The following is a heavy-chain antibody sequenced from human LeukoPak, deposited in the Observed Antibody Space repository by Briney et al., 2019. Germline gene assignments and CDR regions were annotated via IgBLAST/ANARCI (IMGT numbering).Heavy chain of an antibody. V-gene: IGHV3-23*01. D-gene: IGHD4-17*01. Sequence: ASVTVSCKASGYTFSSYAMSWVRQAPGMGLEWVSSIGSSGDITYYADSVKGRFTISRDNSKNTLYLQMNSLRAEDTAVYYCARDIDNGDYVVYWGQGTLVTVSS. CDR1: GYTFSSYA. CDR2: IGSSGDIT. CDR3: ARDIDNGDYVVY. J-gene: IGHJ4*02.